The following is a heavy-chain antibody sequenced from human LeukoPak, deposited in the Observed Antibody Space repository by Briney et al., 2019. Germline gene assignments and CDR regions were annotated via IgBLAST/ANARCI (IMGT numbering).Heavy chain of an antibody. D-gene: IGHD3-22*01. J-gene: IGHJ4*02. CDR1: GGSISSSSYY. V-gene: IGHV4-39*01. CDR3: ARRSYYDSSAIFDY. Sequence: PSETLSFTCTVSGGSISSSSYYWDWIRQPPGKGLEWIGSPYYSGSTYYNPSLKSRVTISVDTSKNQFSLKLSSVTAADAAVFYCARRSYYDSSAIFDYWGQGTLVTVSS. CDR2: PYYSGST.